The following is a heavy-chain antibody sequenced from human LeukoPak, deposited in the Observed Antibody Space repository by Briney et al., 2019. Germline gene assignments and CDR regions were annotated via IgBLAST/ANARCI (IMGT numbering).Heavy chain of an antibody. V-gene: IGHV3-23*01. D-gene: IGHD3-22*01. Sequence: PGGSLRLSCAASGFTFSSYAMSWVRQAPGKGREWVSAISGSGGSTYYADSVKGRFTISRDNSKNTLYLQMNSLRAEDTAVYYCAKDQGDYYYDSSGDYWGQGTLVTVSS. CDR3: AKDQGDYYYDSSGDY. CDR1: GFTFSSYA. CDR2: ISGSGGST. J-gene: IGHJ4*02.